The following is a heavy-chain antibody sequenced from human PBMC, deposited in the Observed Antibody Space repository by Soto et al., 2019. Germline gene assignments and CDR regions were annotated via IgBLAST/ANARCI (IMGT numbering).Heavy chain of an antibody. CDR3: AREPAATLHYYGMDV. V-gene: IGHV1-8*01. CDR2: MNPNSGNT. CDR1: GYTFTSYD. D-gene: IGHD2-2*01. J-gene: IGHJ6*02. Sequence: ASVKVSCKASGYTFTSYDINWVRQATGQGLEWMGWMNPNSGNTGYAQKFQGRVTMTRNTSISTAYMELSSLRSEDTDVYYCAREPAATLHYYGMDVWGQGNAATVPS.